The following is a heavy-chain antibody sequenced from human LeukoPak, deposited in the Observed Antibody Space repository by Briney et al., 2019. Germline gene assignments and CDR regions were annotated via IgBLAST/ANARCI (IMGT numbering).Heavy chain of an antibody. CDR2: IYYSGTT. J-gene: IGHJ6*04. CDR1: GGSISSSSLY. D-gene: IGHD3-10*01. V-gene: IGHV4-39*07. Sequence: SETLSLTCAVSGGSISSSSLYWGWLRQPPGKGLECIGTIYYSGTTYYNPSLKSRVNISVDLSKNQFSLKLTSVTAADTAVYYCARSNYYGSGRYVWGKGTTVTVSS. CDR3: ARSNYYGSGRYV.